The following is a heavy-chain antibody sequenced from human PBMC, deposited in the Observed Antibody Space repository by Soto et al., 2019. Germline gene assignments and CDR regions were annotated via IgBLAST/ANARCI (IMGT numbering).Heavy chain of an antibody. D-gene: IGHD2-15*01. J-gene: IGHJ3*02. V-gene: IGHV1-2*02. CDR2: MNPKSGGA. Sequence: ASVKVSCKTSGYTFTDYYTHWVRQAPGQGLEWMGWMNPKSGGAYFAQKFQGRDTLTRDTSIGTAYIEVNSLTSDDTAVYFCTRENIVNSDGLYDAFDIWGQGTTVTVSS. CDR1: GYTFTDYY. CDR3: TRENIVNSDGLYDAFDI.